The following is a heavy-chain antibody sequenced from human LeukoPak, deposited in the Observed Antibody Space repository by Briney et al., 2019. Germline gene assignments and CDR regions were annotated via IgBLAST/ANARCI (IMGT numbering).Heavy chain of an antibody. CDR2: ISYDGSNK. J-gene: IGHJ4*02. D-gene: IGHD5-18*01. Sequence: PGGSLRLSCAASGFTFSSYAMHWVRQAPGKGLEWVAVISYDGSNKYYADSVKGRFTISRDNSKNTLYLQMNSLRAEDTAVYYCARGFGYIYGYADYWGQGTLVTVSS. CDR3: ARGFGYIYGYADY. CDR1: GFTFSSYA. V-gene: IGHV3-30-3*01.